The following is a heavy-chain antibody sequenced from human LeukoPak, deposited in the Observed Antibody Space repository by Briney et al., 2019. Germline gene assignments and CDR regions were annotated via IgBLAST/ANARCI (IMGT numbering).Heavy chain of an antibody. CDR1: GFTFDDYA. D-gene: IGHD3-10*01. CDR3: AKDLSSVFDALNI. V-gene: IGHV3-43*02. Sequence: PGGSLRLSCAASGFTFDDYAMHWVRQAPGKGLEWVSLISGDGATTYYAASVKGRSTISRDNKKNVLYLQMNNLGTEDTALFYCAKDLSSVFDALNIWGQGTLVTVAS. J-gene: IGHJ3*02. CDR2: ISGDGATT.